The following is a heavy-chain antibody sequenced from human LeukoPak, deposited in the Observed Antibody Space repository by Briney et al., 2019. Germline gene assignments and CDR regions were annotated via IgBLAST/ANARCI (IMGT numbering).Heavy chain of an antibody. V-gene: IGHV1-2*06. CDR2: IDPNSGGT. Sequence: ASVKVSCKASGYTFTSYYMHWVRQAPGQGLEWMGRIDPNSGGTHYAQKFHGRVTMTRDTSISTAYMELSRLRSDDTAVYYCARDFYDSSAYGASDWFDPWGQGTLVTVSS. CDR3: ARDFYDSSAYGASDWFDP. CDR1: GYTFTSYY. D-gene: IGHD3-22*01. J-gene: IGHJ5*02.